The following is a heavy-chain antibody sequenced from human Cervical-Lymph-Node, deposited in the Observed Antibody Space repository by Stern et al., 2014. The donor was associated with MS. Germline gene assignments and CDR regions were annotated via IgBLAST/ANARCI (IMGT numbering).Heavy chain of an antibody. CDR2: IYWDDDK. CDR1: GFSLSTSGVG. V-gene: IGHV2-5*02. Sequence: QVTLKESGPTLVKPTQTLTLTCTFSGFSLSTSGVGVGWIRQPPGKAMEWLALIYWDDDKRYSPSLKSRLTITKDTSKNQVVLTMTNMDPVDTATYYCAHVYGSGSPYTYFDYWGQGTLVTVSS. J-gene: IGHJ4*02. CDR3: AHVYGSGSPYTYFDY. D-gene: IGHD3-10*01.